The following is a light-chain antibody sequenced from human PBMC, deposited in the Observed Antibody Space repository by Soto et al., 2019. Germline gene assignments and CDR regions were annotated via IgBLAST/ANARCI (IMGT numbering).Light chain of an antibody. CDR1: QTVLSSSNNLKY. J-gene: IGKJ3*01. CDR2: WAS. V-gene: IGKV4-1*01. Sequence: DIVMTQSPDSLAVSLGERATIHCKSSQTVLSSSNNLKYLAWYQQKPGQPPKLLIYWASTRDSGVPDRFSGSGSGTDFTLTISNLQAEDVAVYYCQQYYITPRTFGPGTKVDIK. CDR3: QQYYITPRT.